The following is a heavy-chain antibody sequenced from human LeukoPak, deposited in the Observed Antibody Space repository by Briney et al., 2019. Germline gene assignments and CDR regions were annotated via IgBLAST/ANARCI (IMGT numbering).Heavy chain of an antibody. J-gene: IGHJ6*03. CDR1: GFTFSGSA. CDR2: IRSKATSYAT. D-gene: IGHD6-6*01. Sequence: GGSLKLSCAASGFTFSGSAMHWVRQASGKGLEWVGRIRSKATSYATAYAASVKGRFTISRDDSKNTAYLQMNSLKTEDTAVYYCAKDRQGYSSSTPGYYYYYMDVWGKGTTVTVSS. V-gene: IGHV3-73*01. CDR3: AKDRQGYSSSTPGYYYYYMDV.